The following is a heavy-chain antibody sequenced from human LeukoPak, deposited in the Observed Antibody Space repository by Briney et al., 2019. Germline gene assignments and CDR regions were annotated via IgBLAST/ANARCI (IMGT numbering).Heavy chain of an antibody. Sequence: GASVKVSCKASGGTFSSYAISWVRQAPGQGLEWMGRIIPIFGTANYAQKFQGRVTMTRNTSISTAYMELSSLRSEDTAVYYCARAVPRYYMDVWGKGTTVTVSS. CDR1: GGTFSSYA. CDR3: ARAVPRYYMDV. D-gene: IGHD2-2*01. CDR2: IIPIFGTA. J-gene: IGHJ6*03. V-gene: IGHV1-69*05.